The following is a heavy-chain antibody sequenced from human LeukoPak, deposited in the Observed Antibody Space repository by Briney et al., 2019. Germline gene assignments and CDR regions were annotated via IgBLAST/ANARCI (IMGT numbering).Heavy chain of an antibody. CDR2: IWYDGSNK. CDR1: GFTFSSYG. CDR3: ARDQERWLQPVTYYFDY. Sequence: QAGGSLRLSCAASGFTFSSYGMHWVRQAPGKGLEWVAVIWYDGSNKYYADSVKGRFTISRDNSKNTLYLQMNSLRAEDTAVYYCARDQERWLQPVTYYFDYWGQGTLVTVSS. J-gene: IGHJ4*02. V-gene: IGHV3-33*08. D-gene: IGHD5-24*01.